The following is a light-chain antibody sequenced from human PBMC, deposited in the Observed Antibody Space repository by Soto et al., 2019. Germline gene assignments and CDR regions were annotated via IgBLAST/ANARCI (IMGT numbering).Light chain of an antibody. CDR3: GAWDSRLTVYV. CDR2: DNN. J-gene: IGLJ1*01. Sequence: QSVLTQPPSVSAAPGQRVTISCSGSNSNIGNNFVAWYQRLPGSAPKLIISDNNARPSGIPDRFSGSKSGTSATLAIFGLQTVDEADYYCGAWDSRLTVYVFGSGTKLTVL. V-gene: IGLV1-51*01. CDR1: NSNIGNNF.